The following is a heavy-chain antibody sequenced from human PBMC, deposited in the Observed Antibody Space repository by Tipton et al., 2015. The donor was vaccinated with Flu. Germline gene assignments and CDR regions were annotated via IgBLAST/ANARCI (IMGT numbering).Heavy chain of an antibody. CDR2: IIPIFGA. D-gene: IGHD3-10*01. V-gene: IGHV1-69*15. CDR3: ARPVDRGGVNYGLDV. J-gene: IGHJ6*02. CDR1: GGTFRSYG. Sequence: QSGAEVKKPGSSVKVSCKASGGTFRSYGINWVRQAPGQGLKWMGRIIPIFGANYAQDFQGRVTITADESTNTAYMELSSPDSEDTAVYYCARPVDRGGVNYGLDVWGQGTTVTVSS.